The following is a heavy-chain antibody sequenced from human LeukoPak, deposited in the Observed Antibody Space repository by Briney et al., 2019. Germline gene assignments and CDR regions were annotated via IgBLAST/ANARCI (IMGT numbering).Heavy chain of an antibody. J-gene: IGHJ4*02. CDR3: ARGLSGIHGGRLYYFDY. CDR2: IIPIFGTA. CDR1: GGTFSSYA. V-gene: IGHV1-69*05. D-gene: IGHD1-14*01. Sequence: SVKVSCKASGGTFSSYAISWVRQAPGQGLEWIGRIIPIFGTANYAQKFQGRVTITTDESTSTAYMELSSLRSEDTAVYYCARGLSGIHGGRLYYFDYWGQGTLVTVSS.